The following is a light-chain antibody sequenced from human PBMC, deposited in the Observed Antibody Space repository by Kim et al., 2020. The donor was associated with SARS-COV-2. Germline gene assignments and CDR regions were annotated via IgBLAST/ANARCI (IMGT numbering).Light chain of an antibody. CDR3: KQRYSTPRT. V-gene: IGKV1-39*01. CDR1: QSISSY. CDR2: TAC. J-gene: IGKJ3*01. Sequence: ASIGDRVTITYRASQSISSYLNWYQQKPGQPPKLLSYTACSVQGGVPSRFRGSGSETDLTLTMSRLRPEDLATKDNKQRYSTPRTFGRGTKVDIK.